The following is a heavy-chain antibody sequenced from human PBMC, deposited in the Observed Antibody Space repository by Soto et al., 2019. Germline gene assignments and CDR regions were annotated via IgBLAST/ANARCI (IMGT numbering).Heavy chain of an antibody. J-gene: IGHJ5*02. CDR3: ARDTAFISSGLFNP. V-gene: IGHV3-11*01. CDR1: GFTFSDYY. CDR2: SSDSATTM. D-gene: IGHD3-22*01. Sequence: GGSLRLSCAASGFTFSDYYISWIRQAPGKGLEWISHSSDSATTMYYADSVKGRWTISRDNARKSLVLHMNSLRAEDTAVYYCARDTAFISSGLFNPWGQGTLVTVSS.